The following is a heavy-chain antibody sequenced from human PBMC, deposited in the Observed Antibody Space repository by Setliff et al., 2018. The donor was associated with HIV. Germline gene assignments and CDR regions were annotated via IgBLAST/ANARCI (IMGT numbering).Heavy chain of an antibody. J-gene: IGHJ3*02. D-gene: IGHD1-26*01. CDR3: TRGPWSKVVTTDTFDI. V-gene: IGHV1-18*01. Sequence: ASVKVSCKASGYIFGNYGINWVRQAPGQGLERMGWISGHNGNTNSAQKVQGRVIMTTDTSTSTAYMELRSLRSDDAAVYYCTRGPWSKVVTTDTFDIWGQGTMVTVSS. CDR2: ISGHNGNT. CDR1: GYIFGNYG.